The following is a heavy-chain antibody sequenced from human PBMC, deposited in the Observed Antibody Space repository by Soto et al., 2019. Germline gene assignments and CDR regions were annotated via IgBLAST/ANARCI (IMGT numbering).Heavy chain of an antibody. Sequence: QVRLVQSGAAVKEPGASVKVSCKASGYTFTSHTIHWARQAPGQGLEWMGWIIVSHGRPRIAPQFQGRVTFTTDTSAATAYMELNSLTSEDTAVYFCAREPEDGVPGDFWGQGTLVVVSS. CDR2: IIVSHGRP. J-gene: IGHJ4*02. V-gene: IGHV1-3*01. CDR1: GYTFTSHT. CDR3: AREPEDGVPGDF. D-gene: IGHD2-8*01.